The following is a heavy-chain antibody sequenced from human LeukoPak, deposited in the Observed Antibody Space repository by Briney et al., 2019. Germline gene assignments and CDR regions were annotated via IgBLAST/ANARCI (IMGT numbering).Heavy chain of an antibody. Sequence: QPGGSLRLSCAASGFTFTTYWMSWVRQAPGKGLEWVANIKEDGSEKYYVDSVKGRFTISRDNTKNSLYLQMNSLRAEDTAMYYCASAPNPYYLDHWGQGTLVTVSP. V-gene: IGHV3-7*01. CDR2: IKEDGSEK. CDR1: GFTFTTYW. J-gene: IGHJ4*02. CDR3: ASAPNPYYLDH.